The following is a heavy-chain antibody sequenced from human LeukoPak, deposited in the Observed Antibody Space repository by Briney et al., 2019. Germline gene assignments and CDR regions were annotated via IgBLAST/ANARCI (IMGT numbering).Heavy chain of an antibody. Sequence: PSETLSLTCAVYGGSLSGYYWSWIRQPPGKGLEWIGEINHSGSTNYNPSLKSRVTISVDTSKNQFSLKLSSVTAADTAVYYCARGPAVLRYFGYNWFDPWGQGTLVTVSS. D-gene: IGHD3-9*01. CDR2: INHSGST. J-gene: IGHJ5*02. CDR1: GGSLSGYY. CDR3: ARGPAVLRYFGYNWFDP. V-gene: IGHV4-34*01.